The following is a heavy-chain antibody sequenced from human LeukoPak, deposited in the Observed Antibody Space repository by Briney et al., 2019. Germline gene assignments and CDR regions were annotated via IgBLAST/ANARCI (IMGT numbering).Heavy chain of an antibody. Sequence: PGGSLRLSCAASGFSFSNYDMHWVRQGTGKGLEWVSSIVTAGDTYYPDSVKGRFAISRENAKNSLFLEMNSLRAGDTAVYYCARGGGSGGWYSFVPWGQGTLVTVSS. D-gene: IGHD6-19*01. J-gene: IGHJ5*02. CDR3: ARGGGSGGWYSFVP. V-gene: IGHV3-13*04. CDR2: IVTAGDT. CDR1: GFSFSNYD.